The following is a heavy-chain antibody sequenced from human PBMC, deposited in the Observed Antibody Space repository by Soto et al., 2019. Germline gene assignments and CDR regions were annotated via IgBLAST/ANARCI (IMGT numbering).Heavy chain of an antibody. CDR3: AKDAVSGDGVWLLDS. Sequence: PGGSLRLSCAASGFTFRNYAMTWARQAPGKGLEWVSSLLRSGSTTYYANSVKGRFTISSDTSANSLFLQMDSLRAEDTAVYYCAKDAVSGDGVWLLDSWGQGTVVTVS. CDR2: LLRSGSTT. D-gene: IGHD4-17*01. CDR1: GFTFRNYA. V-gene: IGHV3-23*01. J-gene: IGHJ5*02.